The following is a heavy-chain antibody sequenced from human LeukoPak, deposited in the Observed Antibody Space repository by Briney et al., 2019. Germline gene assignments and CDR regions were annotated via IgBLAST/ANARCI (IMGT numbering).Heavy chain of an antibody. CDR2: INHSGST. V-gene: IGHV4-34*01. Sequence: SETLPLTCAVYGGSFSGYYWSWIRQPPGKGPEWIGEINHSGSTNYNPSLKSRVTISVDTSKNQFSLKLSSVTAADTAVYYCARMSDLSSSHPHVDYWGQGTLVTVSS. CDR1: GGSFSGYY. D-gene: IGHD6-13*01. CDR3: ARMSDLSSSHPHVDY. J-gene: IGHJ4*02.